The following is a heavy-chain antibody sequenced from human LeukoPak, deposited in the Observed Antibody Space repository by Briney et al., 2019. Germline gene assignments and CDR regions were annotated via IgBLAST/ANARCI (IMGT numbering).Heavy chain of an antibody. CDR1: GYSFTSYW. Sequence: GESLKISCKGSGYSFTSYWIGWVRQMPGKGLEWMAIIYPGDSDTRYSPSFQGQVTISADKSISTAYLQWSSLKASDTAMYYCARQLRYYYDSSGYNHDAFDIWGQGTMVTVSS. CDR3: ARQLRYYYDSSGYNHDAFDI. V-gene: IGHV5-51*01. D-gene: IGHD3-22*01. CDR2: IYPGDSDT. J-gene: IGHJ3*02.